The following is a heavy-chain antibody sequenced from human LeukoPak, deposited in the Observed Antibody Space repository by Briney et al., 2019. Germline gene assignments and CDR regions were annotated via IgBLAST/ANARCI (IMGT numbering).Heavy chain of an antibody. CDR2: IYYSGST. Sequence: SETLSLTCTVSGGSISSSSYYWGWIRQPPGKGLEWIGSIYYSGSTYYNPSLKSRVTISVDTSKNQFSLKLSSVTAADTAVYYCARSREYCSSTSCYGRNNPNNDYWGQGTLVTVSS. J-gene: IGHJ4*02. CDR1: GGSISSSSYY. D-gene: IGHD2-2*01. V-gene: IGHV4-39*01. CDR3: ARSREYCSSTSCYGRNNPNNDY.